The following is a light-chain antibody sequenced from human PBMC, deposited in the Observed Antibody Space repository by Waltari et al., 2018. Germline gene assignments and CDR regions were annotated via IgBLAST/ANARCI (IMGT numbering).Light chain of an antibody. Sequence: EIVMTQSPATLSPSPGERATLSSRASESVGSNLAWYHQKPCQAPTLLLYGASTSATGIPARFSGSGSGTEFTLTISSLQSEDSAVYYCQQYNNWQTFGQGTKVEIK. CDR1: ESVGSN. CDR2: GAS. V-gene: IGKV3-15*01. CDR3: QQYNNWQT. J-gene: IGKJ1*01.